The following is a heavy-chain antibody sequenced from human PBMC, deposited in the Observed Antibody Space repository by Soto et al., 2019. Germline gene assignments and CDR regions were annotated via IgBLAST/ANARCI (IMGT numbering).Heavy chain of an antibody. V-gene: IGHV3-23*01. D-gene: IGHD6-19*01. CDR3: AKPRPVAGTENFDY. CDR1: GFTFSSYA. Sequence: EVQLLESGGGLVQPGGSLGLSCAASGFTFSSYAMSWVRQAPGKGLEWVSGITGSGGSTYYADSVKGRFTISRDNSKDTLYLQMHSLRAEDTAVYYCAKPRPVAGTENFDYWGQGTLVTVSS. J-gene: IGHJ4*02. CDR2: ITGSGGST.